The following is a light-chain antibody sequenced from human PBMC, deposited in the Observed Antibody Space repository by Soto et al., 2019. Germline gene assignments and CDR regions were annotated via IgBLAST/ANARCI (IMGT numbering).Light chain of an antibody. CDR3: QQYNTYST. V-gene: IGKV1-5*03. CDR2: KAS. J-gene: IGKJ5*01. CDR1: QSIDSS. Sequence: DIQMTQSPSTLSASIGEGVTISCRASQSIDSSLAWYQQKPGKAPKVVITKASILEGGVPSRFSGGGSGTEFTLTISSLQPDDFATYYCQQYNTYSTFGQGTRLEI.